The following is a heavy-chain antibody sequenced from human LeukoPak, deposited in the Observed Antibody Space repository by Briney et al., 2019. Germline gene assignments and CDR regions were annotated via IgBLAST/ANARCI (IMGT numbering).Heavy chain of an antibody. CDR2: INPNSGGT. CDR3: ARCPLDCSGGSCYSDY. D-gene: IGHD2-15*01. V-gene: IGHV1-2*02. Sequence: ASVKVSCKASGYTFTGYYMHWVRQAPGQGLEWMGWINPNSGGTNYAQKFQGRVTMTRDTSISTAYMELRSLRSDDTAVYYCARCPLDCSGGSCYSDYWGQGTLVTVSS. J-gene: IGHJ4*02. CDR1: GYTFTGYY.